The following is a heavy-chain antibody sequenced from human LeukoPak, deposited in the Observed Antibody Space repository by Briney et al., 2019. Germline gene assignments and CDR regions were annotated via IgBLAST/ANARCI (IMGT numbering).Heavy chain of an antibody. Sequence: GGSLRLSCAASGFTFSSYGMRWVRQAPGKGLEWVAVIWYDGSNKYYADSVKGRFTISRDNSKNTLYLQMNSLRAEDTAVYYCARDQAVTTVNWFDPWGQGTLVTVSS. CDR1: GFTFSSYG. J-gene: IGHJ5*02. CDR3: ARDQAVTTVNWFDP. D-gene: IGHD4-17*01. CDR2: IWYDGSNK. V-gene: IGHV3-33*01.